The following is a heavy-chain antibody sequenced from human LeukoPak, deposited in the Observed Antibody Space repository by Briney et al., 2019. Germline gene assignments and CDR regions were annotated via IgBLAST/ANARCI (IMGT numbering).Heavy chain of an antibody. D-gene: IGHD2-2*01. Sequence: SQTLSLTCAVYGGSFSAYYWSWIRQPPGKGLEWIGEINHSGTTNYNTSLKSRVTISVDTSKNQFSLKLSSVTAADTAVYYCARGRDIVVVPAARIGFDYWGQGTLVTVSS. J-gene: IGHJ4*02. CDR1: GGSFSAYY. V-gene: IGHV4-34*01. CDR3: ARGRDIVVVPAARIGFDY. CDR2: INHSGTT.